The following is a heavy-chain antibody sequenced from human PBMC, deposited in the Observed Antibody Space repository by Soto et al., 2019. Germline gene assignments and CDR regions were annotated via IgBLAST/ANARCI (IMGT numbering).Heavy chain of an antibody. D-gene: IGHD2-2*01. Sequence: XGTLSLACAVYGGSVSGYYWSWIRQPPGKGLEWIGEINHSGSTNYNPSLKSRVTISVDTSKNQFSLKLSSVTAADTAVYYCARGRIVVVPAARRIHNWFDPWGQGTLVTVSS. J-gene: IGHJ5*02. V-gene: IGHV4-34*01. CDR1: GGSVSGYY. CDR3: ARGRIVVVPAARRIHNWFDP. CDR2: INHSGST.